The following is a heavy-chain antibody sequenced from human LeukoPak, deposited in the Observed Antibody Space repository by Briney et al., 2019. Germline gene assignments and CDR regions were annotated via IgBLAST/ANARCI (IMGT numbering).Heavy chain of an antibody. CDR2: ISSRGSTI. CDR1: GFTFSSYE. V-gene: IGHV3-48*03. D-gene: IGHD2-8*01. CDR3: ARDRFMHGY. Sequence: PGGSLRLSCAASGFTFSSYEMNWVRQAPGKGLEWVSYISSRGSTIYYADSVKGRFTISRDNAKNSLYLQMNSLRAEDTAVYYCARDRFMHGYWGQGTLVTVSS. J-gene: IGHJ4*02.